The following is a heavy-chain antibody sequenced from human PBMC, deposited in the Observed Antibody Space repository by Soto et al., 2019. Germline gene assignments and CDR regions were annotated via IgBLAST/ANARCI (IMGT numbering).Heavy chain of an antibody. D-gene: IGHD5-18*01. CDR2: IYYSGST. Sequence: SETLSLTCTVSGGCISSYYWSWIRQPPGKGLEWIGYIYYSGSTNYNPSLKSRVTISVDTSKNQFSLKLSSVTAADTAVYYCARGGYEDYWGQGTLGTVGS. V-gene: IGHV4-59*01. CDR3: ARGGYEDY. CDR1: GGCISSYY. J-gene: IGHJ4*02.